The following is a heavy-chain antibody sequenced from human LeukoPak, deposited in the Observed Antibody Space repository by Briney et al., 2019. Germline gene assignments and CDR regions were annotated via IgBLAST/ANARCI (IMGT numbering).Heavy chain of an antibody. D-gene: IGHD2-21*02. CDR1: GGSFSGYY. Sequence: KTSETLSLTCAVYGGSFSGYYWSWIRQPPGKGLEWIGEINHSGSTYYNPSLKSRVSMSVDTSENQFSLNLNSVTAADTAVYYCARAWVTDDYYYGMDVWGQGTTVTVS. V-gene: IGHV4-34*09. CDR2: INHSGST. CDR3: ARAWVTDDYYYGMDV. J-gene: IGHJ6*02.